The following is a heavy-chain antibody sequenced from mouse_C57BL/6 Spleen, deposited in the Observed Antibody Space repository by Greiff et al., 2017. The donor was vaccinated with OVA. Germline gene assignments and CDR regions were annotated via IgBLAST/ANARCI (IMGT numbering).Heavy chain of an antibody. CDR1: GFTFSDYG. J-gene: IGHJ2*01. Sequence: EVKLVESGGGLVKPGGSLKLSCAASGFTFSDYGMHWVRQAPEKGLEWVAYISSGSSTIYYADTVKGRFTISRDNAKNTLFLQMTSLRSEDTAMYYCARPLSTTVVAPFDYWGQGTTLTVSS. D-gene: IGHD1-1*01. CDR3: ARPLSTTVVAPFDY. CDR2: ISSGSSTI. V-gene: IGHV5-17*01.